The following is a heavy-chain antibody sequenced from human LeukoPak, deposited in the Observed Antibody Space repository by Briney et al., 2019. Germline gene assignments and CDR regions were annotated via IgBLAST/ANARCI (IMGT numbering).Heavy chain of an antibody. CDR2: IKSKTDGGTT. J-gene: IGHJ5*02. CDR3: ARGFGRP. CDR1: GFTFTNAW. D-gene: IGHD3-10*01. Sequence: GGSLRLSCAASGFTFTNAWMHWVRQAPGKGLEWVGRIKSKTDGGTTDYAAPVEGRFTISRDDSKNTLYLQMNSLRAEDTAVYYCARGFGRPWGQGTLVTVSS. V-gene: IGHV3-15*07.